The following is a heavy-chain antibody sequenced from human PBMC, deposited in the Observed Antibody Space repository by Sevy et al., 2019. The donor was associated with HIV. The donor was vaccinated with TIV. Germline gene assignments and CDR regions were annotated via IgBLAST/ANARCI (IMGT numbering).Heavy chain of an antibody. J-gene: IGHJ4*02. CDR1: GFTFSDYY. V-gene: IGHV3-11*06. D-gene: IGHD5-18*01. CDR2: ISTSSSYT. CDR3: ARVRYNYGQKYFDY. Sequence: GGSLRLSCTASGFTFSDYYMSWIRQAPGNGLEWVSYISTSSSYTSYPDSVKGQFTISRDNAKNSLYLQMNSLRVEDTAVYYCARVRYNYGQKYFDYWGQGTLVTVSS.